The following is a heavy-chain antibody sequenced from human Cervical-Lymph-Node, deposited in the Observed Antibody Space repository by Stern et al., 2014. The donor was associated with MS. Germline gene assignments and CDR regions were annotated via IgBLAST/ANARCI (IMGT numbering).Heavy chain of an antibody. V-gene: IGHV3-30*04. J-gene: IGHJ4*02. CDR1: GFTFRGYA. CDR2: LSRDGRST. CDR3: ARIPGYSSTSDY. D-gene: IGHD6-13*01. Sequence: QVQLVQSGGDVVQPGRSLRLSCEASGFTFRGYAVNWVRQSPDKGLEWVALLSRDGRSTFYADSVRGRFPTSRGYSDNTVFLQMNSLRAEDTAVYYCARIPGYSSTSDYWGQGTLVTVSS.